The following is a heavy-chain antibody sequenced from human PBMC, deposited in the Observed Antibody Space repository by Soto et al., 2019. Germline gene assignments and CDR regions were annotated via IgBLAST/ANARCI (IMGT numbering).Heavy chain of an antibody. CDR2: INSDGSIT. D-gene: IGHD1-26*01. Sequence: EVQLVESGGGLILPGGSLRLSCAASGFTFNTHWMHWVRQAPGKGLVWVSRINSDGSITDYADSVKGRFSISRDNPRNTLYLQMHSLSPEDTAVYYCARAMTSVGAAAKGDFWGQGTLVTVSS. V-gene: IGHV3-74*01. CDR3: ARAMTSVGAAAKGDF. CDR1: GFTFNTHW. J-gene: IGHJ4*02.